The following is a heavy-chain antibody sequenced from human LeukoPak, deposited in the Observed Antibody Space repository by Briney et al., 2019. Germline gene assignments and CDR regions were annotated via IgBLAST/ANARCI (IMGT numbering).Heavy chain of an antibody. CDR2: INDTGNT. CDR3: ATTSYYDSSGYKGFDY. D-gene: IGHD3-22*01. CDR1: GGSFSGYY. Sequence: SETLSLTCAVYGGSFSGYYWSWIRQPPGKGLEWIGEINDTGNTNYNPSLKSRLTISVDTSKNQFSLRLSSVTAADTAVYYCATTSYYDSSGYKGFDYWGQGTLVTVSS. J-gene: IGHJ4*02. V-gene: IGHV4-34*01.